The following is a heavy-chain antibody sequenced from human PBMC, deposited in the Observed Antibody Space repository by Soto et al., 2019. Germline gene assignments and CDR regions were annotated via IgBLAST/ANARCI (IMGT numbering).Heavy chain of an antibody. V-gene: IGHV3-23*01. CDR2: ISGSGGST. J-gene: IGHJ5*02. CDR3: AKDSSSGWYVSWFDP. Sequence: LRLSCAASGFTFSSYAMSWVRQAPGKGLEWVSAISGSGGSTYYADSVKGRFTISRDNSKNTLYLQMNSLRAEDTAVYYCAKDSSSGWYVSWFDPWGQGTLVTV. CDR1: GFTFSSYA. D-gene: IGHD6-19*01.